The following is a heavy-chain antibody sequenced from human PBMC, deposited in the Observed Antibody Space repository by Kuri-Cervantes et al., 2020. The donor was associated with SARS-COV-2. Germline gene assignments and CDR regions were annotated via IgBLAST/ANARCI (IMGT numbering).Heavy chain of an antibody. V-gene: IGHV4-34*01. CDR3: ARGGDDILTGYPAYFDY. J-gene: IGHJ4*02. D-gene: IGHD3-9*01. Sequence: SETLSLTCAVYGGSFSGYYWSWIRQPPGKGLEWIGEINHSGSTNYNPSLKSRVTIPVDTSKNQFSLKLSSVTAADTAVYYCARGGDDILTGYPAYFDYWGQGTLVTVSS. CDR2: INHSGST. CDR1: GGSFSGYY.